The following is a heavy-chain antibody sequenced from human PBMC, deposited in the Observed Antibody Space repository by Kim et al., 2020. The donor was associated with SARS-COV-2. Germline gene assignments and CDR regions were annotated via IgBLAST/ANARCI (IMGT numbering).Heavy chain of an antibody. Sequence: AQKVQGRVTMSRDTSVSTAYMELSRLGSDDTAVYYCASQSAGYSSGWFDPWGQGTLVTVSS. J-gene: IGHJ5*02. D-gene: IGHD6-19*01. V-gene: IGHV1-2*02. CDR3: ASQSAGYSSGWFDP.